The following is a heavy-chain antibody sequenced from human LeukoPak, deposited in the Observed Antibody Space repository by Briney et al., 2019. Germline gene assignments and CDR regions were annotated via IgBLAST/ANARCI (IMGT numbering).Heavy chain of an antibody. D-gene: IGHD4-17*01. Sequence: SQTLSLTCTVSGGSISGGTYYWIWLRPPAGRGLEWIGRIYASGSTNYNPSLQSRVTISVDTSKNQFSLKLTSVTAADAAVYYCARDQTVTTSLGWFDPWGQGTLVTVSS. CDR1: GGSISGGTYY. J-gene: IGHJ5*02. CDR2: IYASGST. CDR3: ARDQTVTTSLGWFDP. V-gene: IGHV4-61*02.